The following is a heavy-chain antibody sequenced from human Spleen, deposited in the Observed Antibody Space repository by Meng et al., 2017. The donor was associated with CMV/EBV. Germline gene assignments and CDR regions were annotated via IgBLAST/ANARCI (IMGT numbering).Heavy chain of an antibody. J-gene: IGHJ4*02. CDR1: GFSFSDYG. CDR3: ARDGGIVGATSLDY. V-gene: IGHV3-48*01. CDR2: ISSSGSTI. Sequence: GGSLRLSCAVSGFSFSDYGMHWVRQAPGKGLEWVSYISSSGSTISYADSVKGRFTISRDNSKNTLYLQMNSLRAEDTAVYYCARDGGIVGATSLDYWGQGTLVTVSS. D-gene: IGHD1-26*01.